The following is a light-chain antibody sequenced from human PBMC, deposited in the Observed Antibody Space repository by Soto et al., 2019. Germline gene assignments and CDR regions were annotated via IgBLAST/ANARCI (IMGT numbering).Light chain of an antibody. CDR2: SNS. V-gene: IGLV1-44*01. CDR3: QSYDSSLNTFYV. J-gene: IGLJ1*01. CDR1: GSNIAFDT. Sequence: QSVLTQPPSASGTPGQRVTISCSGSGSNIAFDTVDWYQQLPGAAPKLLIYSNSQRPSGVPDRFSGSKSGTSASLAITGLQAEDEADYYCQSYDSSLNTFYVFGTGTKVTVL.